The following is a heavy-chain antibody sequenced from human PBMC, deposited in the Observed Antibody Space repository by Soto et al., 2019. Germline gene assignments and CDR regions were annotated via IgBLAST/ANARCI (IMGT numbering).Heavy chain of an antibody. CDR3: ARGRYGDY. Sequence: QVHLVQSGAEVKKPGASVKVSCKGSGYDFTTYGITWVRQAPGQGLEWMAWISAHNGNTEYAQKLQGRVTVTRDTSTSTAYMELSSLRSDDTAMYYCARGRYGDYWGQGALVTVSS. V-gene: IGHV1-18*01. D-gene: IGHD1-1*01. J-gene: IGHJ4*02. CDR2: ISAHNGNT. CDR1: GYDFTTYG.